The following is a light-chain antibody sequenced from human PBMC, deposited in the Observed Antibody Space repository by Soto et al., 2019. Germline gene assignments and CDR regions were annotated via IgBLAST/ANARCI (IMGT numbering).Light chain of an antibody. Sequence: DIPLTQSPSSLSASLGAGVTITCRASQSISNYLNWYQQKPGKAPKLLIYTASSLQSGVPSRFSGSGSGTDFTLTISSLQPEDFATYYCQQSYSLWTFGQGTKVEIK. J-gene: IGKJ1*01. CDR1: QSISNY. CDR2: TAS. CDR3: QQSYSLWT. V-gene: IGKV1-39*01.